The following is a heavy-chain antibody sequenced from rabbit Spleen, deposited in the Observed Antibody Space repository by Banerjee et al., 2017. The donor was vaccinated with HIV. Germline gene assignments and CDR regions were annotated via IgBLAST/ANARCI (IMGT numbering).Heavy chain of an antibody. Sequence: QEQLVESGGGLVKPEGSLTLTCKASGFSFSDRDVMCWVRQAPGKGLEWIACINTYTDKGVYATWAKGRFTISRTSSTTVTLQMTSLTAADTATYFCARGEHFSVGFSAFAIYLDLWGPGTLVTVS. J-gene: IGHJ4*01. CDR1: GFSFSDRDV. V-gene: IGHV1S45*01. CDR2: INTYTDKG. D-gene: IGHD6-1*01. CDR3: ARGEHFSVGFSAFAIYLDL.